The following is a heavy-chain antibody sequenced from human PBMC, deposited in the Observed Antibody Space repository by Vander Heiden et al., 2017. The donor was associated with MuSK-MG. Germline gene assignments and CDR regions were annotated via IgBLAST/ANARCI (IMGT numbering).Heavy chain of an antibody. CDR2: INHSGST. V-gene: IGHV4-34*01. D-gene: IGHD6-19*01. CDR1: GGSFSGYY. CDR3: AAKYARVAGFDY. J-gene: IGHJ4*02. Sequence: QVQLQQWGAGLLKPSETLSLTCAVYGGSFSGYYWSWHRQPPGKGLEWIGEINHSGSTNYNPSLKSRVTISVDTSKNQFSLKLSSVTAADTAVYYCAAKYARVAGFDYWGQGTLVTVSS.